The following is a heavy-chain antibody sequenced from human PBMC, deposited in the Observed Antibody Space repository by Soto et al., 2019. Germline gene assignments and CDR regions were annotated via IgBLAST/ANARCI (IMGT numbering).Heavy chain of an antibody. D-gene: IGHD3-3*01. CDR3: ATGVIWIGYFTVDS. CDR2: FIPVYRTL. CDR1: GGSFGNSA. J-gene: IGHJ4*02. Sequence: QVQLVQSGAEVKKPGSSVKVSCKASGGSFGNSAINWVRQTPGQGLEWLGGFIPVYRTLNYAQKFQGRVKSTADESTGTAYMTLSSLASDDTAVYYCATGVIWIGYFTVDSWGQGTRVTVSS. V-gene: IGHV1-69*01.